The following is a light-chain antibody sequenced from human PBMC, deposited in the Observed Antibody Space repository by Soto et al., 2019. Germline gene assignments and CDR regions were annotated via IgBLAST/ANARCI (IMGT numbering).Light chain of an antibody. J-gene: IGLJ1*01. CDR1: SSNIGNNY. Sequence: QSVLTQPPSVSAAPGQKVTISGSGSSSNIGNNYVSWYQQLPGTAPKLLIYENNKRPSGIPDRFSGSKSGTSATLGITGLQTGDEADYYCGTWDSSLSVGGFGTGTKVTVL. V-gene: IGLV1-51*02. CDR3: GTWDSSLSVGG. CDR2: ENN.